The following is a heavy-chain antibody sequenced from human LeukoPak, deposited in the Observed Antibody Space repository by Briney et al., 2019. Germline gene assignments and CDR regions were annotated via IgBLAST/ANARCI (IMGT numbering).Heavy chain of an antibody. CDR3: EKKAKGYYLGDY. CDR1: GFTFSSYA. J-gene: IGHJ4*02. D-gene: IGHD2/OR15-2a*01. Sequence: GRSLRLSCAASGFTFSSYAMHWVRQAPGKGLEWVAVISYDGSNKYYADSVKGRFTISRDNSKNTLYLQMNRLRAEDTAVYYCEKKAKGYYLGDYWGQGILVTVSS. CDR2: ISYDGSNK. V-gene: IGHV3-30-3*02.